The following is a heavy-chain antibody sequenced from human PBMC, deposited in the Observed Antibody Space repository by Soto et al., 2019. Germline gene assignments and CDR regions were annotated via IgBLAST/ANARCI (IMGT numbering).Heavy chain of an antibody. CDR2: IYHSGST. V-gene: IGHV4-30-2*01. CDR3: ASSLTTVYYYGMDV. D-gene: IGHD4-17*01. Sequence: SETLSLTCAVSGGSISSGGYSWSWIRQPPGKGLEWIGYIYHSGSTYYNPSLKSRVTISVDRSKNQFSLKLGSVTAADTAVYYCASSLTTVYYYGMDVWGQGTTVTVSS. J-gene: IGHJ6*02. CDR1: GGSISSGGYS.